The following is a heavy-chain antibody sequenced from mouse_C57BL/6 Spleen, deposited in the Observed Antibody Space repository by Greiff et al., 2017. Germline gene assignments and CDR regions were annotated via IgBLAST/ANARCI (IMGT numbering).Heavy chain of an antibody. V-gene: IGHV1-22*01. CDR2: INPNNGGT. CDR1: GYTFTDYN. D-gene: IGHD1-1*01. J-gene: IGHJ1*03. Sequence: EVQLQQSGPELVKPGASVKMSCKASGYTFTDYNMHWVKQSHGKSLEWIGYINPNNGGTSYNQKFKGKATLTVNKSSSTAYLELRSLTSEDSAVYYCARSGFDYYGSSYWYFDVWGTGTTVTVSS. CDR3: ARSGFDYYGSSYWYFDV.